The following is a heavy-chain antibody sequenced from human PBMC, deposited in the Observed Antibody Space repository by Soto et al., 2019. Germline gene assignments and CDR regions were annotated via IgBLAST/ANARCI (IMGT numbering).Heavy chain of an antibody. CDR1: GFTFTNYA. Sequence: GGSLRLSCAASGFTFTNYAMGWVRQAPGKGLEWVSVIGGPGDTTYYADSVKGRFTISRDNSKKTVYLQMNSLRVNDTAIYYCTNPRGPTVYIGRRYFEYWGQGTRVTVSS. J-gene: IGHJ4*02. CDR2: IGGPGDTT. D-gene: IGHD4-17*01. V-gene: IGHV3-23*01. CDR3: TNPRGPTVYIGRRYFEY.